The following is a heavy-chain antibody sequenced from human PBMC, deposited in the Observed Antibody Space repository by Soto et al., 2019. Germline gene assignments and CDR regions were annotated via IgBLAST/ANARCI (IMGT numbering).Heavy chain of an antibody. J-gene: IGHJ6*02. V-gene: IGHV1-18*04. CDR3: ARDRDYSNLFHYYGMDV. CDR2: ISAYNGYT. Sequence: QVQLVQSGAEVKEPGASVNVSCTASGYTFTSFGLSWVRQAPGQGLGWMGWISAYNGYTYYAERLQGRGTMTTDTASSTAYMELRSLTSDDTAGYYCARDRDYSNLFHYYGMDVWGQGTTVTVSS. D-gene: IGHD4-4*01. CDR1: GYTFTSFG.